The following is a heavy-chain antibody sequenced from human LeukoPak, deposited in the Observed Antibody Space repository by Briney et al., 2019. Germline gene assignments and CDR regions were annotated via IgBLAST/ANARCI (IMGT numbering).Heavy chain of an antibody. Sequence: KPSETLSLTCIVSGGSIGSRNYCWGWFRQSPGKGLEWIAYICHSGSTYYNPSLQSRVTISVDTSKNHFSLMVTSVRAADTAVYYXARHPXHEDGDKRGFDFWGQGTLVTVSS. J-gene: IGHJ4*02. CDR1: GGSIGSRNYC. V-gene: IGHV4-39*01. D-gene: IGHD5-24*01. CDR2: ICHSGST. CDR3: ARHPXHEDGDKRGFDF.